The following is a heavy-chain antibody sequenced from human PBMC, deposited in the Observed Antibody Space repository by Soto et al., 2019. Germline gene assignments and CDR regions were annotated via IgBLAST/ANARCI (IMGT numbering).Heavy chain of an antibody. CDR2: INHSGST. J-gene: IGHJ4*02. D-gene: IGHD6-6*01. Sequence: QVQLQQWGAGLLKPSETLSLTCAVYGGSFSGYYWSWIRQPPGKGLEWIGEINHSGSTNYNPSLKSRVTISVETSKNQFSLKLSSVTAADTAVYYCARGREIAARPLPFDYWGQGTLVTVSS. V-gene: IGHV4-34*01. CDR3: ARGREIAARPLPFDY. CDR1: GGSFSGYY.